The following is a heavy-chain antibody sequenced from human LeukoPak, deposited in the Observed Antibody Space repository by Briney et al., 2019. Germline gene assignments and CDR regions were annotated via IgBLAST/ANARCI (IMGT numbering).Heavy chain of an antibody. CDR3: VRRPDYFDY. CDR2: IHYGGTT. CDR1: GDSISSHY. Sequence: SETLSLTCTVSGDSISSHYWSWIRQPPGKGLEWIAYIHYGGTTNYYPSLKSRVTISVDTSKNQFSLQLRSVTAADTAVYYCVRRPDYFDYWGQGILVTVSS. V-gene: IGHV4-59*11. J-gene: IGHJ4*02.